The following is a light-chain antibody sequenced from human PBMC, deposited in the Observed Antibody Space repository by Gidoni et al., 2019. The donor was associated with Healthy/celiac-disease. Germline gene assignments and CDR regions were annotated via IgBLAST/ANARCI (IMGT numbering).Light chain of an antibody. Sequence: SYVLTQPPSVSVATCHTARITCGGNNSGSKSVHWYQQKPVQSPVLVVYDYRDRPSGTPERFSGSNSGNPATLTISRVEAGDEADSYCQVWDSSSDHSWVFGGWTKLTVL. CDR1: NSGSKS. CDR3: QVWDSSSDHSWV. J-gene: IGLJ3*02. CDR2: DYR. V-gene: IGLV3-21*02.